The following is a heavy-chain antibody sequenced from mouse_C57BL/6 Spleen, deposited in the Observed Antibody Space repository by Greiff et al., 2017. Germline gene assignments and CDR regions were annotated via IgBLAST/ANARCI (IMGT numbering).Heavy chain of an antibody. CDR3: ARDPDYGSSPWFAY. J-gene: IGHJ3*01. CDR1: GFTFSSYA. CDR2: ISDGGSYT. Sequence: EVMLVESGGGLVKPGGSLKLSCAASGFTFSSYAMSWVRQTPEKRLEWVATISDGGSYTYYPDNVKGRFTISRENAKNNLYLQMSHLKSEDTAMYYCARDPDYGSSPWFAYWGQGTLVTVSA. V-gene: IGHV5-4*01. D-gene: IGHD1-1*01.